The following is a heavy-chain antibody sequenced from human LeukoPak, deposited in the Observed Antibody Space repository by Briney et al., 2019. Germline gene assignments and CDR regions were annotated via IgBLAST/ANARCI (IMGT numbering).Heavy chain of an antibody. D-gene: IGHD2-2*01. J-gene: IGHJ5*02. CDR1: GYTFTSYV. CDR3: ARVGVVVTGHPPPNWFDP. Sequence: GASVKVSCKASGYTFTSYVISWVRQAPGEGLEWMGWISAYSGNTNYAQRFQGRVTMTTDTSTSTAYMELRSLSSDDTAVYFCARVGVVVTGHPPPNWFDPWGQGTLVTVSS. V-gene: IGHV1-18*01. CDR2: ISAYSGNT.